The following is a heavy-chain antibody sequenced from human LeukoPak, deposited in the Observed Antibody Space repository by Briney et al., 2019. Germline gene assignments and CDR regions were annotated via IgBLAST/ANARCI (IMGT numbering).Heavy chain of an antibody. CDR2: IYPGDSDT. V-gene: IGHV5-51*01. CDR3: ARTDLHDGFEV. J-gene: IGHJ3*01. D-gene: IGHD3-3*01. CDR1: GYSFTSYW. Sequence: GESLKISCKGPGYSFTSYWIGWVRQMPGKGLEWMGIIYPGDSDTRYSPSFQGQVTLSADKSMSTAFLQWSSLKASDTATYYCARTDLHDGFEVWGQGTVVTVSS.